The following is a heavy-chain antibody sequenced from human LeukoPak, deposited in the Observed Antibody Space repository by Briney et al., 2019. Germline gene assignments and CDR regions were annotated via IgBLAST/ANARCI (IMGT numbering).Heavy chain of an antibody. CDR3: ARVLCVSNGICYAFDI. Sequence: SETLSLTCTVSGTFISPYHWSWFRQSAGKGPEWIGLMYSSGSSNYSPSLKSRLTISPDNSKNQFSLRLSSVTAADTAVYYCARVLCVSNGICYAFDIWGQGTTVIVSS. CDR2: MYSSGSS. J-gene: IGHJ3*02. CDR1: GTFISPYH. V-gene: IGHV4-4*07. D-gene: IGHD2-8*01.